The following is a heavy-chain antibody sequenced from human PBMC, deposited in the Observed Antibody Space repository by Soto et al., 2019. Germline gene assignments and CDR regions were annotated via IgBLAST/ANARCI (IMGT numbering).Heavy chain of an antibody. Sequence: LTCTVSGASISGGDYYWRWIRQPPGKGLEWIGYIFHSGSTYYNPSLKSRITLLIDMSNNQFSLNLRSVTAADTAVYYCVREANWNYEVGNYFDNWGQGILVTVSS. CDR1: GASISGGDYY. V-gene: IGHV4-30-4*01. CDR3: VREANWNYEVGNYFDN. J-gene: IGHJ4*02. CDR2: IFHSGST. D-gene: IGHD1-7*01.